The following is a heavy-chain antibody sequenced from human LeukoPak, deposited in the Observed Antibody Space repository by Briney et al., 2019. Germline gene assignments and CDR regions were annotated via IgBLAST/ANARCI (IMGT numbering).Heavy chain of an antibody. CDR2: IYSGGST. CDR3: ARDFTYGYNYGY. Sequence: GGSLRLSCTASGFTFGDYAMSWVRLAPGKGLEWVSVIYSGGSTYYADSVKGRFTISRDNSKNMLYLQMNSLRAEDTAVYYCARDFTYGYNYGYWGQGTLVTVSS. J-gene: IGHJ4*02. CDR1: GFTFGDYA. V-gene: IGHV3-53*01. D-gene: IGHD5-24*01.